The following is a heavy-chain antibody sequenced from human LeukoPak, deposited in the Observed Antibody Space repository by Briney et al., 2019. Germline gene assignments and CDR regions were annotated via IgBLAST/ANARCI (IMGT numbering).Heavy chain of an antibody. CDR3: AKHLGSHSFLFYYMDV. D-gene: IGHD2-21*01. CDR1: EFTFSRFA. V-gene: IGHV3-23*01. CDR2: LSGSGGAT. Sequence: GGSLRLSCEASEFTFSRFAMSWIQQPPGTGLGWVSTLSGSGGATYYADSVKGRFTTSRDNSKDTLYLQMDNLRADDTAVYYCAKHLGSHSFLFYYMDVWGKGTSVIVSS. J-gene: IGHJ6*03.